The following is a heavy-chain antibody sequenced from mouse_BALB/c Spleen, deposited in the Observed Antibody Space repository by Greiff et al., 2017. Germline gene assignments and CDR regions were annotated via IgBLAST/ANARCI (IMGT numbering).Heavy chain of an antibody. CDR2: IYPGDGDT. D-gene: IGHD2-14*01. Sequence: QVQLQQSGAELARPGASVKLSCKASGYTFTSYWMQWVKQRPGQGLEWIGAIYPGDGDTRYTQKFKGKATLTADKSSSTAYMQLSSLASEDSAVYYCARGGYDGGGAWFAYWGQGTTLTVSS. V-gene: IGHV1-87*01. CDR1: GYTFTSYW. J-gene: IGHJ2*01. CDR3: ARGGYDGGGAWFAY.